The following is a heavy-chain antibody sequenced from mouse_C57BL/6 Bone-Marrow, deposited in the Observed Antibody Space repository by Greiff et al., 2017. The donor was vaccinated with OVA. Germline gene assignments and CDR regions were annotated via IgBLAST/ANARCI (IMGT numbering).Heavy chain of an antibody. D-gene: IGHD1-1*01. CDR3: ARHGSSSAWFAY. Sequence: QVQLQQPGAELVRPGSSVKLSCKASGYTFTSYWMDWVKQRPGQGLEWIGNIYPSDSETHYNQKFKDKATLTVYKSSSTAYMQLSSLTSADSAVYYCARHGSSSAWFAYWGQGTTLTVSS. J-gene: IGHJ2*01. CDR2: IYPSDSET. CDR1: GYTFTSYW. V-gene: IGHV1-61*01.